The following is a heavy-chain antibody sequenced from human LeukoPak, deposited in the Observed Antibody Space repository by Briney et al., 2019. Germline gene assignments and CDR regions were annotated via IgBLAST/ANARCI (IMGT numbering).Heavy chain of an antibody. V-gene: IGHV5-51*01. CDR3: ARGGDYGGYYYFDY. CDR1: RYSFTSYW. D-gene: IGHD4-23*01. J-gene: IGHJ4*02. CDR2: IYPGDSDT. Sequence: GESLKSSSKGSRYSFTSYWIGWVRPISGKSLEWMGIIYPGDSDTRYSPSFQGQVTISADKSISTAYLQWSSLKASDTAMYYCARGGDYGGYYYFDYWGQGTLVTVSS.